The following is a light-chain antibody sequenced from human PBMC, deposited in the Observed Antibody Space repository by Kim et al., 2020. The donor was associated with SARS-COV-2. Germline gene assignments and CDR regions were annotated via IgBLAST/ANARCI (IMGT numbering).Light chain of an antibody. V-gene: IGKV3-11*01. CDR2: DAS. J-gene: IGKJ1*01. CDR3: HQRSSWPRT. CDR1: QSVGSS. Sequence: EIVLTQSPATLSLSPGERATLSCRASQSVGSSLAWFQQKPGQAPRLLIYDASERATGIPASFSGSGSGTDFTLTISTLEAEDFAIYYCHQRSSWPRTFGQGTKVDI.